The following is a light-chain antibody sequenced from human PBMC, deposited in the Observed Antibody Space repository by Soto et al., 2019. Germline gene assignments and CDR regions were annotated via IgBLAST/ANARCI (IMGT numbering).Light chain of an antibody. CDR3: QVWDSGSDPHVV. CDR1: NIGSKS. V-gene: IGLV3-21*04. Sequence: SYELTQPPSVSVAPGKTARITCGGNNIGSKSVHWYQQKPGQAPVLVIYYDSDRPSGIPERFSGSNSGNTATLTISRVEAGDEADYYGQVWDSGSDPHVVFGGGTKLTVL. J-gene: IGLJ2*01. CDR2: YDS.